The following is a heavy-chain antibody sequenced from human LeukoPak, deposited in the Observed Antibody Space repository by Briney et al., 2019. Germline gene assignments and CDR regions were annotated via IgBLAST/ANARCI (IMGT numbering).Heavy chain of an antibody. Sequence: ASVKVSCKASGYTFTGYYIYWVRQAPGQGLEWIGRINPNSGGTDYAQNFQGRVTMTRDTSISTAYMELSRLRSDDTAVYYCARGYCSGGTCYLVENWLDPWGQGTLVTVSS. V-gene: IGHV1-2*06. J-gene: IGHJ5*02. CDR2: INPNSGGT. CDR1: GYTFTGYY. CDR3: ARGYCSGGTCYLVENWLDP. D-gene: IGHD2-15*01.